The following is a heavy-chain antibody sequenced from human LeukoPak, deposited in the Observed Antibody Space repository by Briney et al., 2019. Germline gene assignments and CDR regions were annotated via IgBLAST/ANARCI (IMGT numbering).Heavy chain of an antibody. Sequence: GGSLRLSCAASGITFWSYAMHWARQIPGKGLEGVAVISNDGSKTYHADSVKGRFTISRDNSKNTLYLQMNSLRPEDTAVYYCAREFGGFDVWGQGASVIVSS. D-gene: IGHD3-10*01. CDR3: AREFGGFDV. V-gene: IGHV3-30-3*01. CDR1: GITFWSYA. J-gene: IGHJ3*01. CDR2: ISNDGSKT.